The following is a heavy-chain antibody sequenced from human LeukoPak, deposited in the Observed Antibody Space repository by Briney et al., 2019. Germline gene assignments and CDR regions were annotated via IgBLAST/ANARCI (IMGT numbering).Heavy chain of an antibody. J-gene: IGHJ6*03. V-gene: IGHV4-34*01. D-gene: IGHD3-16*01. CDR3: ARETSQKGAHYMDV. CDR1: GGSFSGYY. CDR2: INHSGST. Sequence: PSQTLSLTCAVYGGSFSGYYWSWIRQPPGKGLEWIGEINHSGSTNYNPSLKSRVTISVDTSKNQFSLKLSSVTAADTAVYYCARETSQKGAHYMDVWGKGTTVTISS.